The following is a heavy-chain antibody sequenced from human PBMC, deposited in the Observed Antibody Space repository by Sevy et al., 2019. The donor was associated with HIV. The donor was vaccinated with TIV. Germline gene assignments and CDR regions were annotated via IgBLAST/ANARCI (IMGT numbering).Heavy chain of an antibody. D-gene: IGHD3-16*02. CDR3: ARHIYDYIWGSYRPNWFDP. CDR2: IYYSGST. Sequence: SDTLSLTCTVSGGSISSSSYYWGWIRQPPGKGLEWIGSIYYSGSTYYNPSLKSRVTISVDTSKNQFSLKLSSVTAADTAVYYRARHIYDYIWGSYRPNWFDPWGQGTLVTVSS. CDR1: GGSISSSSYY. J-gene: IGHJ5*02. V-gene: IGHV4-39*01.